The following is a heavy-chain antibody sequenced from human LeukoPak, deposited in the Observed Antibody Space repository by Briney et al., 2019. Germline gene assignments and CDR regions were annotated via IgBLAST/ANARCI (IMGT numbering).Heavy chain of an antibody. CDR1: GFTFSRYW. CDR3: ASHYYGSGKLEN. D-gene: IGHD3-10*01. Sequence: GGSLRLSCAASGFTFSRYWMTWARQAPGKGLEWVANIKQDGSEKYYVDSVKGRFTISRDNAKNSLYLQMNSLRDEDTAVYYCASHYYGSGKLENWGQGTLVTVSS. V-gene: IGHV3-7*01. J-gene: IGHJ4*02. CDR2: IKQDGSEK.